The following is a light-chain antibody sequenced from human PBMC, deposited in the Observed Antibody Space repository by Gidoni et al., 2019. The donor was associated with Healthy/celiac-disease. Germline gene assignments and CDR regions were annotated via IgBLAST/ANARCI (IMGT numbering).Light chain of an antibody. CDR1: QSISSY. Sequence: DIQMPLSPSSLSVSVGDRVTITCRASQSISSYLNWNQQKPGKAPKLLIYAASSLQSGVPSRFSGSGSGTDFTLTISSLQPEDFATYYCQQSYSTPYTFGQGTKLEIK. CDR2: AAS. V-gene: IGKV1-39*01. J-gene: IGKJ2*01. CDR3: QQSYSTPYT.